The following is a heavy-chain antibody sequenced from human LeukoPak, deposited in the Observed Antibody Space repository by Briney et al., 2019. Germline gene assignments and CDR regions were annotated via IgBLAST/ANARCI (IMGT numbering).Heavy chain of an antibody. CDR1: GGSISSGGYY. Sequence: SETLSLTCTVSGGSISSGGYYWSWIRQHPGKGLEWIGYIYYSGSTYYNPSLKSRVTISVDKSKNQFSLKLSSVTAADTAVYYCARVEIVGTAMVRWGQGTLVTVSS. V-gene: IGHV4-31*03. J-gene: IGHJ4*02. CDR2: IYYSGST. CDR3: ARVEIVGTAMVR. D-gene: IGHD5-18*01.